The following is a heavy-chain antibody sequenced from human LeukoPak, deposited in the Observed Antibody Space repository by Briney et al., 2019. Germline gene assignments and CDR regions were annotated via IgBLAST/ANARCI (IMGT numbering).Heavy chain of an antibody. Sequence: AASVKVSCKASGYTFTNYAIHWVRQAPGQRLEWMGLINAGYGNTRYSQEFQDRVTITRDTSASTTYMELSSLRSEDMALYYCARAYSSSWPGPFFDYWGQGSLVTVSS. CDR1: GYTFTNYA. D-gene: IGHD6-13*01. V-gene: IGHV1-3*03. J-gene: IGHJ4*02. CDR3: ARAYSSSWPGPFFDY. CDR2: INAGYGNT.